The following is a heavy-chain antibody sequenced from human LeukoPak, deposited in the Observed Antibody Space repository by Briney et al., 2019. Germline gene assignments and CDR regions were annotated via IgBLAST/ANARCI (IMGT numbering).Heavy chain of an antibody. CDR2: MNPNSGNT. J-gene: IGHJ3*02. D-gene: IGHD3-10*01. CDR1: GYTFTSYD. V-gene: IGHV1-8*01. Sequence: ASVKVSCKASGYTFTSYDINWVRQATGQGLEWMGWMNPNSGNTGYAQKFQGRVTMTRNTSISTAYMELSSLRSEDTAVYYCARDGKTYYGSGSYYKDDAFDIWGQGTMVTVSS. CDR3: ARDGKTYYGSGSYYKDDAFDI.